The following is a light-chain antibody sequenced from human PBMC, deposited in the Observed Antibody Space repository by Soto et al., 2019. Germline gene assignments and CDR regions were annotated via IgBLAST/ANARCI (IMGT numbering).Light chain of an antibody. V-gene: IGKV3-15*01. CDR1: QSVSSSY. CDR2: DAS. J-gene: IGKJ4*01. Sequence: EIVLTQSPGTLCLSPGERATLSCMASQSVSSSYLGWYQQKPGQAPRLLIYDASTRATGIPARFSGSGSGTEFTLTISSLQSEDFAVYYCQQYNNWPLTFGGGTKVDIK. CDR3: QQYNNWPLT.